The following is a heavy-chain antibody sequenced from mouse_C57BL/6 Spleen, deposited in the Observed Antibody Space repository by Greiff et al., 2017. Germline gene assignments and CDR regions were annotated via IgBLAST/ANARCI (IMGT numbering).Heavy chain of an antibody. V-gene: IGHV1-64*01. J-gene: IGHJ4*01. D-gene: IGHD2-5*01. CDR2: IHPNSGST. CDR1: GYTFTSYW. CDR3: ARGGYSNYGGCNAKDY. Sequence: QVQLQQSGAELVKPGASVKLSCKASGYTFTSYWMHWVKQRPGQGLEWIGMIHPNSGSTNYNEKFKSKATLTVDKSSSTAYVQLSSLTSEDSAVYYCARGGYSNYGGCNAKDYWGQGTSVTVSS.